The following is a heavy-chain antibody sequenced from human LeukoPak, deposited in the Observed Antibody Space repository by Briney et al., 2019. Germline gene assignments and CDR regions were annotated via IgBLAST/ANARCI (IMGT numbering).Heavy chain of an antibody. Sequence: SETLSLTCTVSGGSISNYYWSWIRQPPEKGLEWIGYIYYSGSTNYNPSLKSRVTISVDTSKNQFSLKLSSVTAADMAVYYCAGSGEWLLDYWGQGTLVTVSS. CDR3: AGSGEWLLDY. CDR1: GGSISNYY. J-gene: IGHJ4*02. D-gene: IGHD5-12*01. CDR2: IYYSGST. V-gene: IGHV4-59*01.